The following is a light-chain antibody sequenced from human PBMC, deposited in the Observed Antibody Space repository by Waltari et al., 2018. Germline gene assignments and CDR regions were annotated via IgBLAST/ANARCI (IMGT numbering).Light chain of an antibody. Sequence: DIVMTQSPDSLAVSLGERATINCKSSQSVLYSSNSQNYLAWYQQKPGQPPKLLIYWASTRESGVPDRFSGSESGTDFTLTISSLQTEDVAVYYCQQYYSTRTFGQGTKVEIK. CDR3: QQYYSTRT. J-gene: IGKJ1*01. CDR1: QSVLYSSNSQNY. CDR2: WAS. V-gene: IGKV4-1*01.